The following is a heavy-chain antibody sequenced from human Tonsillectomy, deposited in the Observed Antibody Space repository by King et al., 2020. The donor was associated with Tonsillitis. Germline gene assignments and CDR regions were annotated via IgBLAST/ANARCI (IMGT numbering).Heavy chain of an antibody. Sequence: VQLVESGGGVVQPGRSLRLSCAASGFTFSSYATHWVRQAPGKGLEWVAVISYDGSNKYYADSVKGRFTISRDNSKNTLYLQMNSLRAEDTAVDYCARGGYGDPYFDYWGQGTLVTVSS. V-gene: IGHV3-30-3*01. CDR2: ISYDGSNK. D-gene: IGHD4-17*01. CDR3: ARGGYGDPYFDY. CDR1: GFTFSSYA. J-gene: IGHJ4*02.